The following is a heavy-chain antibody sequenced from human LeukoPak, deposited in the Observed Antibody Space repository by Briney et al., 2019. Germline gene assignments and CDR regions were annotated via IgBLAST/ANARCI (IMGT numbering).Heavy chain of an antibody. CDR3: ARHVKMYSSSWYADY. CDR2: ISAYNGNT. Sequence: ASVKVSCKASGYTFTSYGISWVRQAPGQGLEWMGWISAYNGNTNYAQKLQGRVTMTTDTSTSTAYMELRSLRSEDTAVYYCARHVKMYSSSWYADYWGQGTLVTVSS. V-gene: IGHV1-18*01. J-gene: IGHJ4*02. D-gene: IGHD6-13*01. CDR1: GYTFTSYG.